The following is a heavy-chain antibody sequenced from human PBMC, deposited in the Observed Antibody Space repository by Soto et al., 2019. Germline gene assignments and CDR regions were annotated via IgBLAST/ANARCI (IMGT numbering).Heavy chain of an antibody. V-gene: IGHV5-10-1*01. D-gene: IGHD4-17*01. CDR3: ARHLVGYGDYLVGMDV. J-gene: IGHJ6*02. CDR2: IDPSDSYT. CDR1: GYSFTSYW. Sequence: GESLKISCKGSGYSFTSYWISWVRQMPGKGLEWMGRIDPSDSYTNYSPSFQGHVTISADKSISTAYLQWSSLKASDTAMYYCARHLVGYGDYLVGMDVWGQGTTVTVSS.